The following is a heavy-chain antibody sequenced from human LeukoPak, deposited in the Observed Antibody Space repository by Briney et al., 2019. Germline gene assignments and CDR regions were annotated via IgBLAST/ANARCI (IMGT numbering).Heavy chain of an antibody. CDR3: ARVPGGSTSPYYYYMDV. CDR1: GGSINSSSSYY. Sequence: PSETLSLTCTVSGGSINSSSSYYWGWIRQPPGKGLEWIGSIYYSGSSYYNPSLKSRVTISVDTSKNQFSLKLSSVTAADTAVYYCARVPGGSTSPYYYYMDVWGKGTTVTVSS. J-gene: IGHJ6*03. D-gene: IGHD2-2*01. V-gene: IGHV4-39*07. CDR2: IYYSGSS.